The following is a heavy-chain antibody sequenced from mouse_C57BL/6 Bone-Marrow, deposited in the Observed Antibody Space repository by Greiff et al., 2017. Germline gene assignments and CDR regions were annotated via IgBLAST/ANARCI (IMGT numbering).Heavy chain of an antibody. J-gene: IGHJ3*01. V-gene: IGHV2-9*01. CDR2: IWGCGSS. CDR3: AKHKGY. Sequence: VQGVESGPGLVAPSQSLSLTCTVSGFSLTSYGVDWVRQPPGKGLEWLGVIWGCGSSNYNSALMSSLCISKDNSKSRGFLKMNSLQTDGTTMYYCAKHKGYWGQGTLVTVSA. D-gene: IGHD1-3*01. CDR1: GFSLTSYG.